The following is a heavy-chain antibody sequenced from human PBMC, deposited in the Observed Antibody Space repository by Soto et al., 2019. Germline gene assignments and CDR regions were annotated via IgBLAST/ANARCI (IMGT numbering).Heavy chain of an antibody. CDR1: GFTFSSYG. CDR3: ARDRHYDFWSGYPPQTYGMDV. V-gene: IGHV3-30*03. Sequence: PGGSLRLSCAASGFTFSSYGMHWVRQAPGKGLEWVAVISYDGSNKYYADSVKGRFTISRDNSKNTLYLQMNSLRAEDTAVYYCARDRHYDFWSGYPPQTYGMDVWGPGTTVTVSS. J-gene: IGHJ6*02. CDR2: ISYDGSNK. D-gene: IGHD3-3*01.